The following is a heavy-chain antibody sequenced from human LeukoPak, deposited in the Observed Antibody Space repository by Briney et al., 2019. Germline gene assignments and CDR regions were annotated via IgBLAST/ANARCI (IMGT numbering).Heavy chain of an antibody. CDR1: GGTFSSYA. CDR3: ARGYLVAATANDAFDT. CDR2: IIPIFGTA. D-gene: IGHD2-15*01. J-gene: IGHJ3*02. Sequence: GASVKVSCKASGGTFSSYAISWVRQAPGQGLEWMGGIIPIFGTANYAQKFQGRVTITADESTSTAYMELSSLRSEDTAVYYCARGYLVAATANDAFDTWGQGTMVTVSS. V-gene: IGHV1-69*13.